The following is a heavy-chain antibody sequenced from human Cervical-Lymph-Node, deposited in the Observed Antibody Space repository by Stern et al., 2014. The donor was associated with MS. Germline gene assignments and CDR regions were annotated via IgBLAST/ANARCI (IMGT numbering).Heavy chain of an antibody. D-gene: IGHD5-24*01. CDR2: IHYRGTT. Sequence: VQLVESGPGLVKPSQTLSLTCAVSGGSISSGEYYWSWIRQSPGKGLEWIGYIHYRGTTYYNPSLKSRVTISVDTSKNQFSLKLSSVTAADTAVYYCSRDADAYSLVFGYWGRGTLVTVSS. V-gene: IGHV4-30-4*01. CDR1: GGSISSGEYY. J-gene: IGHJ4*02. CDR3: SRDADAYSLVFGY.